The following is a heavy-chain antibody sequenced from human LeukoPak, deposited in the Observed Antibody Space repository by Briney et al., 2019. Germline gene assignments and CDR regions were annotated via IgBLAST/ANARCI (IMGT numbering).Heavy chain of an antibody. D-gene: IGHD6-6*01. CDR1: GGTFSSYA. CDR3: ARLAARGGVFGS. V-gene: IGHV1-18*01. Sequence: GSSVKVSCKASGGTFSSYAISWVRQAPGQGLEWMGWISAYNGNTNYAQKLQGRVTMTTDTSTSTAYMELRSLRSDDTAVYYCARLAARGGVFGSWGQGTLVTVSS. J-gene: IGHJ5*02. CDR2: ISAYNGNT.